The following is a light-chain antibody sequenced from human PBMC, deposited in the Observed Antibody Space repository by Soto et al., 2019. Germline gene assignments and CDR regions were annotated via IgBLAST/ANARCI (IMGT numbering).Light chain of an antibody. V-gene: IGLV2-14*01. Sequence: QSALTQPTSVSGSTGQSITISCTGTSSDIGDYNYVSWYQQYPGKVPKLVIYDVSHRPSGVSNRFSGSKSGNTASLTISGLQAEDEADYYCSSSTTTTSLVVFGGGTKLTV. J-gene: IGLJ3*02. CDR3: SSSTTTTSLVV. CDR2: DVS. CDR1: SSDIGDYNY.